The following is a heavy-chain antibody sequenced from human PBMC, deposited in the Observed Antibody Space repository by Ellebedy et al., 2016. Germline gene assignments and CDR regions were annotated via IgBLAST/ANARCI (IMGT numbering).Heavy chain of an antibody. V-gene: IGHV3-9*01. CDR2: ISWNSGTI. J-gene: IGHJ6*02. D-gene: IGHD5-18*01. CDR1: GFRFKDYA. CDR3: AKHCGAVTFAARGRGMDV. Sequence: GGSLRLSCTASGFRFKDYAMHWVRQAAGKGLEWVASISWNSGTIGYADSVKGRFTISRDNAKNSLYLQMNSLRADDTALYYCAKHCGAVTFAARGRGMDVWGRGTTVTVSS.